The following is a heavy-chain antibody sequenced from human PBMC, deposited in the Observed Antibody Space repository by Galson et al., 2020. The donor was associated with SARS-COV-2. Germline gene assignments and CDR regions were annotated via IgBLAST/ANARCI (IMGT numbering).Heavy chain of an antibody. J-gene: IGHJ3*01. CDR2: INRNSGSI. CDR1: TFTFEHYA. D-gene: IGHD3-22*01. Sequence: SLKISCAATTFTFEHYAMHWVRQAPGKGREWVSGINRNSGSIGYADSVKGRFTISRDNANNSLYLQMNSLRAEDTALYYCVKDIGDYYDTSGYYGAFDWGGQGTLVTVS. CDR3: VKDIGDYYDTSGYYGAFDW. V-gene: IGHV3-9*01.